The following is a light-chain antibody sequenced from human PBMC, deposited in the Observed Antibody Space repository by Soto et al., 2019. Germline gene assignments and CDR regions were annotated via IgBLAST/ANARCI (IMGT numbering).Light chain of an antibody. CDR2: KAS. J-gene: IGKJ5*01. CDR1: QSISSW. Sequence: DIRMTQSPATLSVSVGDRATITCRASQSISSWLAWYQQKPGKAPKLLIYKASSLESGVPSRFSGSGSGTEFTLTISSLQPDDFATYYCQQYNGYPPITFGQGTRLEIK. CDR3: QQYNGYPPIT. V-gene: IGKV1-5*03.